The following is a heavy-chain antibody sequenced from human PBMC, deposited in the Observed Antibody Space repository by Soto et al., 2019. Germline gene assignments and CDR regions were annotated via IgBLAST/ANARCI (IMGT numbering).Heavy chain of an antibody. CDR2: ISGSGGST. CDR1: GFTFSSYA. V-gene: IGHV3-23*01. CDR3: AKDSGARLLEWLLRNNWFDP. D-gene: IGHD3-3*01. J-gene: IGHJ5*02. Sequence: GGSLRLSCAASGFTFSSYAMSWVRQAPGKGLEWVSAISGSGGSTYYADSVKGRFTISRDNSKNTLYLQMNSLRAEDTAVYYCAKDSGARLLEWLLRNNWFDPWGQGTLVTVSS.